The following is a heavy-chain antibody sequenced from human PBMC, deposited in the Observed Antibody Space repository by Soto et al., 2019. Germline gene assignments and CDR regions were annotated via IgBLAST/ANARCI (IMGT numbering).Heavy chain of an antibody. CDR1: GFTFSVYE. CDR2: ISRGGSPI. Sequence: GGSLRLSCAASGFTFSVYEMNWVRQAPGKGLEWVSFISRGGSPIYYADSVKGRFTISRDGAKNTVHLQMNSLRAEDTAVYYCATDGSYAQHVWGQGTTVTVSS. V-gene: IGHV3-48*03. J-gene: IGHJ6*02. CDR3: ATDGSYAQHV. D-gene: IGHD2-2*01.